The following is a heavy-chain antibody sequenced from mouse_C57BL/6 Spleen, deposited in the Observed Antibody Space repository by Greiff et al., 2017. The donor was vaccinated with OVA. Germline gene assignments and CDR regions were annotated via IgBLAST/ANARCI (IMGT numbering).Heavy chain of an antibody. CDR3: ARMKATGTGGYYAMDY. CDR1: GYTFTSYG. D-gene: IGHD4-1*02. J-gene: IGHJ4*01. V-gene: IGHV1-81*01. Sequence: QVQLQQSGAELARPGASVKLSCKASGYTFTSYGISWVKQRTGQGLEWIGEIYPRSGNTYYNEKFKGKATLTADKSSSTAYMELRSLTSEDSAVYFCARMKATGTGGYYAMDYWGQGTSVTVSS. CDR2: IYPRSGNT.